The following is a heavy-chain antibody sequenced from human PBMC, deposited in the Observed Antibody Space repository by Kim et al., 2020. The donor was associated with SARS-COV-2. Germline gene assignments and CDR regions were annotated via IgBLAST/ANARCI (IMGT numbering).Heavy chain of an antibody. Sequence: SLRLSCAASGFTFDDYAMHWVRQAPGKGLEWVSGISWNSGTIGYADSVKGRFTISRDNAKNSLYLQMNSLRVEDTALYYCVKDMAVTTSVLDYWGQGT. V-gene: IGHV3-9*01. CDR1: GFTFDDYA. CDR3: VKDMAVTTSVLDY. CDR2: ISWNSGTI. J-gene: IGHJ4*02. D-gene: IGHD4-17*01.